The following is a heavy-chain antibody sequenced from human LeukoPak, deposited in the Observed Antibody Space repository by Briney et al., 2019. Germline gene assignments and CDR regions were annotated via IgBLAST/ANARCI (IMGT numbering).Heavy chain of an antibody. CDR3: ARDRRDGYNYDLDF. D-gene: IGHD5-24*01. CDR1: GGSISDANYF. V-gene: IGHV4-39*07. CDR2: FLYGRNT. J-gene: IGHJ4*02. Sequence: SETLSLTCSVSGGSISDANYFWAWIRQPPGRGLKWIGSFLYGRNTYYNPSLKGRVTISVDTSKNQFSLNLNSVTAADTAVYYCARDRRDGYNYDLDFWGQGTLVTVSS.